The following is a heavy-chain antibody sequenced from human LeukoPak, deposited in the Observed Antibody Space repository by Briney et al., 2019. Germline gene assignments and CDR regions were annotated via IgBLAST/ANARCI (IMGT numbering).Heavy chain of an antibody. D-gene: IGHD4-17*01. CDR1: GGSIRSYY. CDR3: ARLQATVSIHAYFDF. CDR2: IYYSGST. V-gene: IGHV4-59*01. J-gene: IGHJ4*02. Sequence: SETLSLTCTVSGGSIRSYYWSWIRQPPGKGLEWIAYIYYSGSTNYNPSLESRVAISVDTSKNQFSLKLDSVTAADTAVYYCARLQATVSIHAYFDFWGQGTLVTVSS.